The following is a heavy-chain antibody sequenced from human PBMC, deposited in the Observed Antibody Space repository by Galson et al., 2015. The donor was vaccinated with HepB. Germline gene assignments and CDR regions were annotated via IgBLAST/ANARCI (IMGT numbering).Heavy chain of an antibody. Sequence: SLRLSCAASGFAFSTYAMNWVRQAPGKGLEWVSTISGSGYSAYYADSVKGRFTISRHNSKSTVYLQMNGLRVGDTAVYYCATAAGYNYDSYFFDYWGQGSLVTVSS. J-gene: IGHJ4*02. CDR2: ISGSGYSA. CDR1: GFAFSTYA. D-gene: IGHD5-24*01. V-gene: IGHV3-23*01. CDR3: ATAAGYNYDSYFFDY.